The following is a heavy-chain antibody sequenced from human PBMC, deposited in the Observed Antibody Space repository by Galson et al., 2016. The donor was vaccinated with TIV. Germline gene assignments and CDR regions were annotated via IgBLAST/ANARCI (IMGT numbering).Heavy chain of an antibody. J-gene: IGHJ4*02. CDR2: FDPEDGET. CDR3: ATKGGL. Sequence: GLEWMGGFDPEDGETIYAQRFQGRVTMTEDTSTDTAYMELNSLRSEDTAVYYCATKGGLWGQGTLVTVSS. V-gene: IGHV1-24*01.